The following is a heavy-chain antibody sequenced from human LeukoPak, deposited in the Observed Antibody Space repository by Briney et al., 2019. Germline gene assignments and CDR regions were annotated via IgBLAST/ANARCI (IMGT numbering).Heavy chain of an antibody. CDR1: GFTFSSYG. D-gene: IGHD2-15*01. CDR3: ARGSSHSPVYFDY. Sequence: GGSLRLSCAASGFTFSSYGMHWVRQAPGKGLEWVAFIRYDGSNKYYADSVKGRFTISRDNSKNTLYLQMNSLRAEDTAVYYCARGSSHSPVYFDYWGQGTLVTVSS. J-gene: IGHJ4*02. V-gene: IGHV3-30*02. CDR2: IRYDGSNK.